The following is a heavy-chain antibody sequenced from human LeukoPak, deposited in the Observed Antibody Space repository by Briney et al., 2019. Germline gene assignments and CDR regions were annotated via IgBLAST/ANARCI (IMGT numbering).Heavy chain of an antibody. D-gene: IGHD7-27*01. CDR2: ISGSGAT. Sequence: RTGGSLRLSCAASGFTFSTSAMTWVRQAPGKGLEWVSGISGSGATDYADSVKGRFTISRDNSKNTLYLQINSLRAEDTAVYYCAKDLNWGGRWGQGTLVTVSS. CDR1: GFTFSTSA. V-gene: IGHV3-23*01. CDR3: AKDLNWGGR. J-gene: IGHJ4*02.